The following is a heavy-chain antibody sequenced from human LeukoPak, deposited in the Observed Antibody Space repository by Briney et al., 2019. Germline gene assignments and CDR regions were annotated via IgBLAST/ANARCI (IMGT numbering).Heavy chain of an antibody. CDR2: INHSGST. CDR1: GGSFSGYY. D-gene: IGHD3-10*01. Sequence: PSETLSLTCAVYGGSFSGYYWSWIRQPPGKGLEWIGEINHSGSTNYNPSLKSRVTISVDTSKNQFSLKLRSVTAADTAVYYCARGRSYYYGSGILFDYWGQGTLVTVSS. J-gene: IGHJ4*02. CDR3: ARGRSYYYGSGILFDY. V-gene: IGHV4-34*01.